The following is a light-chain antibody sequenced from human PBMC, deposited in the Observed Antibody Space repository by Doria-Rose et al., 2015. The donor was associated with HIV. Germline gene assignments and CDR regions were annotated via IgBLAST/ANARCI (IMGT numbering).Light chain of an antibody. CDR3: HQYGTSWT. V-gene: IGKV3-20*01. CDR1: QSFSSNF. CDR2: DGS. J-gene: IGKJ1*01. Sequence: TQSPGTLSLSPGERATLSCRASQSFSSNFLAWYQQKPGQAPSLLIYDGSTRATGIPDRFSASGSGTDFTLTINRLEPEDFALYYCHQYGTSWTFGPGTKVEI.